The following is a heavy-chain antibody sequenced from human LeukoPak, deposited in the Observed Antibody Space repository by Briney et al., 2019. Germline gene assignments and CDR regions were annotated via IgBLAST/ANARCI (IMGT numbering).Heavy chain of an antibody. CDR1: GFTVSNNY. Sequence: PGGSLRLSCAASGFTVSNNYMSWVRQAPGKGLEWVSVIYSGGSTYYADSVKGRFTISSDNSKNTLYLQMNSLRAEDTAVYYCAKVRWDNSGWYYLDNWGQGTLVTVSS. CDR3: AKVRWDNSGWYYLDN. V-gene: IGHV3-53*01. J-gene: IGHJ4*02. D-gene: IGHD6-19*01. CDR2: IYSGGST.